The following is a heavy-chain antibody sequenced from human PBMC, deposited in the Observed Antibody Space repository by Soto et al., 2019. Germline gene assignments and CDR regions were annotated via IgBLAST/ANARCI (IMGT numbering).Heavy chain of an antibody. CDR2: IYYCGST. Sequence: PSETLSLTCTVSGGSISSSSYYWGWIRQPPGKGLEWIGSIYYCGSTYYNPSLKSRVTISVDTSKNQFSLKLSSLTAADTAVFYCARTGGSGWSYYYYGMDVWGQGTTVTVSS. J-gene: IGHJ6*02. CDR1: GGSISSSSYY. CDR3: ARTGGSGWSYYYYGMDV. D-gene: IGHD6-19*01. V-gene: IGHV4-39*01.